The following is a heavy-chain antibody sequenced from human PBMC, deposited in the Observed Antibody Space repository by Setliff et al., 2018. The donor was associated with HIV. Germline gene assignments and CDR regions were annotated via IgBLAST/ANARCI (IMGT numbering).Heavy chain of an antibody. Sequence: SETLSLTCAVYGGSFSGYHRSWIRQPPGKGLEWIGDINNSGSTSYNPSLKSRVTISPDTSKNQFSLNLVSVTATDTAVYYCARRPDGSDIWGQGTVVTVSS. CDR2: INNSGST. V-gene: IGHV4-34*01. J-gene: IGHJ3*02. CDR3: ARRPDGSDI. CDR1: GGSFSGYH.